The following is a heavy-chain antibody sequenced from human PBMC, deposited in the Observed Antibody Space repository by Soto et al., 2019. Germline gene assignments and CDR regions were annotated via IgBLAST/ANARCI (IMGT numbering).Heavy chain of an antibody. D-gene: IGHD2-21*02. CDR1: GFTFSTYG. J-gene: IGHJ4*02. Sequence: QVQLVESGGGVVQPGRSLRLSCAASGFTFSTYGMHWVRQAPGKGLEWVAVISYDGSNKYYADSVKGRFTISRDNSKNTLYLQMNSLRAEDTAVYYCAKDLDGDCVGVCDYWGQGTLVTVSS. CDR2: ISYDGSNK. CDR3: AKDLDGDCVGVCDY. V-gene: IGHV3-30*18.